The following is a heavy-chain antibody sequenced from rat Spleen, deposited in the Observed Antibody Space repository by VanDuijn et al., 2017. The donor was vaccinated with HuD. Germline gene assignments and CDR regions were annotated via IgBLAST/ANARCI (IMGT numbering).Heavy chain of an antibody. Sequence: QVQLKESGPGLVQPSQTLSLTCTVSGFSLISYGVNWVRQPPGKGLEWMGGIWGDGSTNYNSALKSRLSISRDTSKNQLFLKMNSLQTDDTAIYYCTRDRPGAYYVMDAWGQGASVTVSS. CDR2: IWGDGST. V-gene: IGHV2-13*01. D-gene: IGHD1-4*01. CDR1: GFSLISYG. CDR3: TRDRPGAYYVMDA. J-gene: IGHJ4*01.